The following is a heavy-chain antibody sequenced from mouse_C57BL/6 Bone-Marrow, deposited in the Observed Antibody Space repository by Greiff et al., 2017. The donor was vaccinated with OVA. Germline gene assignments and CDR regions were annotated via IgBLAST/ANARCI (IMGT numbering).Heavy chain of an antibody. D-gene: IGHD2-2*01. CDR3: ARPSMVTAFAY. J-gene: IGHJ3*01. CDR2: IWSGGST. Sequence: QVQLKESGPGLVQPSQSLSITCTVSGFSLTSYGVHWVRQSPGKGLEWLGVIWSGGSTDYNAAFISRLSISKDNSKSHVFFKMNSLQADDTAIYYCARPSMVTAFAYWGQGTLVTVSA. CDR1: GFSLTSYG. V-gene: IGHV2-2*01.